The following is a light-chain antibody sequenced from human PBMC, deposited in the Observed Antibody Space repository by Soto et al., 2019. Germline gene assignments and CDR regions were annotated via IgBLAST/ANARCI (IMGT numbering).Light chain of an antibody. CDR2: GVT. V-gene: IGLV2-14*01. Sequence: QSVLTQPASVSGPPGQSITISCTGTSSDVGGYYSVSWYRQHPGKAPKLIIYGVTNRPSGVSDRFSASKSGNTASLTISGLQTEDEADYFCTSYSSSDIFYVFGSGTKVTVL. J-gene: IGLJ1*01. CDR3: TSYSSSDIFYV. CDR1: SSDVGGYYS.